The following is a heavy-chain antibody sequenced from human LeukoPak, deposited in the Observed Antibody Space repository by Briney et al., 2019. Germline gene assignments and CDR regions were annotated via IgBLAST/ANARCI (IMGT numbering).Heavy chain of an antibody. CDR2: IKQDGSEK. D-gene: IGHD5-18*01. V-gene: IGHV3-7*05. J-gene: IGHJ4*02. Sequence: PGGSLRLSCAASGFTFSGYWMSWLRQAPGKGLEWVANIKQDGSEKYYVDSVKGRFTISRDNAKNSLYLQMSSLRVEDTAVYYCARESVQLWLYVFDYWGQGSLVTVSS. CDR3: ARESVQLWLYVFDY. CDR1: GFTFSGYW.